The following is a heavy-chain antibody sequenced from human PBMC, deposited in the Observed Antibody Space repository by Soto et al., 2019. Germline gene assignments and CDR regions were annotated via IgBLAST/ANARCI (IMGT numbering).Heavy chain of an antibody. CDR1: GGSFSGYY. CDR2: INHSGST. Sequence: QVQLQQWGAGLLKPSETLSLTCAVYGGSFSGYYWSWIRQPPGKGLEWIGEINHSGSTNYNPSLTSRVTISVDTAKNQFALKLSSVTAAETAVYYCARGWETYRGMDVWGQGTTVTVSS. CDR3: ARGWETYRGMDV. J-gene: IGHJ6*02. D-gene: IGHD1-26*01. V-gene: IGHV4-34*01.